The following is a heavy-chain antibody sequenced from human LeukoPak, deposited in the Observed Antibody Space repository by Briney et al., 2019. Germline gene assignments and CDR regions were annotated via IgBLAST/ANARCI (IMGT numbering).Heavy chain of an antibody. D-gene: IGHD3-10*01. CDR3: ASFPALYDGEFDY. Sequence: GASVKVSCKASGGTFSSYAISWVRQAPGQGLEWMGRIIPILGIANYAQKFQGRVTITADKSTSAAYMELSRLRSDDTAVYYCASFPALYDGEFDYWGQGTLVTVSS. CDR2: IIPILGIA. V-gene: IGHV1-69*04. J-gene: IGHJ4*02. CDR1: GGTFSSYA.